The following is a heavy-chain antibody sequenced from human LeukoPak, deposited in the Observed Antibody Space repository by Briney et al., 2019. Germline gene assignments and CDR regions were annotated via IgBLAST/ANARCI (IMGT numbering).Heavy chain of an antibody. CDR1: GFTFSSNG. D-gene: IGHD7-27*01. CDR2: IRYDGSNK. Sequence: PGGSLRLSCAASGFTFSSNGMHWVRRAPGKGLEWVAFIRYDGSNKDYADSVKGRFAISRDNSKNTLYLQMNSLRAEDTAVYYCAKFPWGTGEYYWGQGTLVTVSS. J-gene: IGHJ4*02. CDR3: AKFPWGTGEYY. V-gene: IGHV3-30*02.